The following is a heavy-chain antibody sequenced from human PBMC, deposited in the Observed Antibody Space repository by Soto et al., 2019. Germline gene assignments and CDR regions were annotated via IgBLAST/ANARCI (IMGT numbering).Heavy chain of an antibody. CDR2: IYRGGGT. D-gene: IGHD1-26*01. CDR1: GLSVTANY. CDR3: ARRDDRETFDI. Sequence: EVQLVESGGGLIQPGGSLRLICAASGLSVTANYMTWVRQAPGKGLEWLSIIYRGGGTYYADSLKGRAIISRDGSRNMVFLQIDSLTAEDAGVYYCARRDDRETFDIWGRLTAVNVSS. V-gene: IGHV3-53*01. J-gene: IGHJ3*02.